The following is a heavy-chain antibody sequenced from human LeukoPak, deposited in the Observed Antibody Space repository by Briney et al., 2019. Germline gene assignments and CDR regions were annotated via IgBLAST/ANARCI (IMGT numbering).Heavy chain of an antibody. CDR1: GGTFNSYT. CDR3: ARAPFGGSSYYYYYYGMDV. V-gene: IGHV1-8*02. CDR2: MNPNSGNT. J-gene: IGHJ6*02. Sequence: ASVKVSCKASGGTFNSYTISWVRQATGQGLEWMGWMNPNSGNTGYAQKFQGRVTMTRNTSISTAYMELSSLRSEDTAVYYCARAPFGGSSYYYYYYGMDVWGQGTTVTVSS. D-gene: IGHD3-16*01.